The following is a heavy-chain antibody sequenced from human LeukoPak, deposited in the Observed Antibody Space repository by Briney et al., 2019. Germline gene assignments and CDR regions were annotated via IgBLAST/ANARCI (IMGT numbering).Heavy chain of an antibody. CDR3: ARLDY. CDR1: GFTFNNFA. V-gene: IGHV3-30-3*01. Sequence: PGGSLRLSCAASGFTFNNFAMYWVRQAPGKGLEWVALISLDGNNKYYADSVKGRFTISRDNSKNTLYLQMSSLRDEDTAVYYCARLDYWGQGTLVTVSS. CDR2: ISLDGNNK. J-gene: IGHJ4*02.